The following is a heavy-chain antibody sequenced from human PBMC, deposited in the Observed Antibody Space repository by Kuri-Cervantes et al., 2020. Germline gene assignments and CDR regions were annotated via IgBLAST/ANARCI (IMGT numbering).Heavy chain of an antibody. CDR1: GYTFTSYA. J-gene: IGHJ3*02. Sequence: ASVKVSCKASGYTFTSYAMHWVRQAPGQRLEWMGWSNAGNGNTKYSQEFQGRVTITRDKSTSTAYMELSSLRSEDTAVYYCASGGLQKDAFDIWGQGTMVTVSS. CDR3: ASGGLQKDAFDI. CDR2: SNAGNGNT. V-gene: IGHV1-3*02. D-gene: IGHD5-24*01.